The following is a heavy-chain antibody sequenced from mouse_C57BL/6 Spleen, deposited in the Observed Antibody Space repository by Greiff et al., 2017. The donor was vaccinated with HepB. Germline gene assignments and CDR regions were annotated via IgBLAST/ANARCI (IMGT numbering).Heavy chain of an antibody. D-gene: IGHD3-2*02. Sequence: EVKLMESGGGLVQPGGSLKLSCAASGFTFSDYGMAWVRQAPRKGPEWVAFISNLAYSIYYADTVTGRFTISRENAKNTLYLEMSSLRSEDTAMYYCARHGAQATCYAIDYWGQGTSVTVSS. CDR3: ARHGAQATCYAIDY. J-gene: IGHJ4*01. CDR2: ISNLAYSI. CDR1: GFTFSDYG. V-gene: IGHV5-15*01.